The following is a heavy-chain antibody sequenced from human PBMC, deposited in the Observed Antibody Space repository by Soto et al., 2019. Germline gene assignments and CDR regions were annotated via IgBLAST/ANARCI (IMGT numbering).Heavy chain of an antibody. Sequence: QVQLQESGPGLVKPPETLSLTCTVSDGSISSYYWSWIRQPPGKGLEWIGYVYYDGSTNYNPSLKSRVTISIDTSNNRFSLTLNSVTAADTAIYYCARLGIYSDYWGQGILVTVSS. CDR2: VYYDGST. CDR3: ARLGIYSDY. D-gene: IGHD7-27*01. J-gene: IGHJ4*02. V-gene: IGHV4-59*08. CDR1: DGSISSYY.